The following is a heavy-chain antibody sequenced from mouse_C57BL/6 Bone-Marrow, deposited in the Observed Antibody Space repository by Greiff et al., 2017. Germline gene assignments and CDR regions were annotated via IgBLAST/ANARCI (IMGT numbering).Heavy chain of an antibody. V-gene: IGHV1-54*01. CDR2: INPGSGGT. CDR3: ARRSLYYDYDPGY. Sequence: QVQLQQSGAELVRPGTSVKVSCKASGYAFTNYLIEWVKQRPGQGLEWIGVINPGSGGTNYNEKFKGKATLTADKSSSTAYMQLSSLTSEDSAVYFCARRSLYYDYDPGYWGQGTTLTVSS. J-gene: IGHJ2*01. CDR1: GYAFTNYL. D-gene: IGHD2-4*01.